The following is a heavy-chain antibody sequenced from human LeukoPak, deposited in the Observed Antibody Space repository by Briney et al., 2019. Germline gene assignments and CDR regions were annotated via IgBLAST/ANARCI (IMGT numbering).Heavy chain of an antibody. CDR2: IYYSGST. Sequence: SETLSLTCTVSGGSISSYYWSWIRQPPGKGLERFEYIYYSGSTNYNPSLKSRVTISVDTSKNQSSLKLSSVTAADTAVYYCARARNAPAAIPFYYYYMDVWGKGTTVTVSS. V-gene: IGHV4-59*01. D-gene: IGHD2-2*02. J-gene: IGHJ6*03. CDR1: GGSISSYY. CDR3: ARARNAPAAIPFYYYYMDV.